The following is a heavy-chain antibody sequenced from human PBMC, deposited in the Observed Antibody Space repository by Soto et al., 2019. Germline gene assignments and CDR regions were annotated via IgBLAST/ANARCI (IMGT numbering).Heavy chain of an antibody. CDR2: ISSSSSYI. Sequence: EVQLVESGGGLVKPGGSLRLSCAASGFTFSSYSMNWVRQAPGKGLEWVSSISSSSSYIYYAASVKGRFTISRDNAKNSMYLQMNSLRAEDTAVDYCARDFTGYSSGWYFWGQGTLVTVSS. CDR1: GFTFSSYS. D-gene: IGHD6-19*01. J-gene: IGHJ4*02. V-gene: IGHV3-21*01. CDR3: ARDFTGYSSGWYF.